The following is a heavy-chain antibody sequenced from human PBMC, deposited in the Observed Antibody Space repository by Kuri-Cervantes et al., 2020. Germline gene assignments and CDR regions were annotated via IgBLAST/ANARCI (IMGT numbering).Heavy chain of an antibody. J-gene: IGHJ6*02. CDR3: AKEGGSYYAYYYYGMDV. CDR2: IYSGGST. V-gene: IGHV3-53*05. CDR1: GFTVSSNY. Sequence: GGSLRLSCAASGFTVSSNYVSWVRQAPGKGLEWVSVIYSGGSTYYADSVKGRFTISRDNSKNTLYLQMNSLRAEDTAVYYCAKEGGSYYAYYYYGMDVWGQGTTVTVSS. D-gene: IGHD1-26*01.